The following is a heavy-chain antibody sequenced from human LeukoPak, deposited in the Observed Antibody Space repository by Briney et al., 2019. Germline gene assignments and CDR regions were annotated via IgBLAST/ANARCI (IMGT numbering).Heavy chain of an antibody. CDR3: AKEVGTFTLDY. J-gene: IGHJ4*02. D-gene: IGHD1-26*01. CDR2: ISYDGSDK. Sequence: GGSLRLSCAASRFTFSTYGMHWVRQAPGKGLEWVTVISYDGSDKYYADFVKGRFTISRDNSRNTLYLQMNSLRVEDTAVYYCAKEVGTFTLDYWGQGTLVTVSS. CDR1: RFTFSTYG. V-gene: IGHV3-30*18.